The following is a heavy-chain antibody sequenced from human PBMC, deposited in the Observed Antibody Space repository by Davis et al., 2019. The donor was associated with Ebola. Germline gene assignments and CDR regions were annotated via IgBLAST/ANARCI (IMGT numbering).Heavy chain of an antibody. CDR2: ISSSSSYI. D-gene: IGHD5-12*01. Sequence: GESLKISCAASGFTFSSYSMNWVRQAPGKGLEWVSSISSSSSYIYYADSVKGRFTISRDNAKNSLYLQMNSLRAEDTAVYYCARDRSGYVVSGVDVWGKGTTVTVSS. CDR3: ARDRSGYVVSGVDV. V-gene: IGHV3-21*01. J-gene: IGHJ6*04. CDR1: GFTFSSYS.